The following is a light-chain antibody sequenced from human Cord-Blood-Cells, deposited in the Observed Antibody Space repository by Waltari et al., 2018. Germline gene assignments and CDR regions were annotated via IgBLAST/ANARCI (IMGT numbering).Light chain of an antibody. Sequence: DIVMSHSPATLPGPPGERATLPCKASQGVSGHLARSQQKPGQAPRLLIYGASTRATGIPSRFSGSGSGTEFTLTISSLQSEDFAVYYGQQYNNSPPYTSGQGTKLEIK. V-gene: IGKV3-15*01. CDR3: QQYNNSPPYT. CDR1: QGVSGH. CDR2: GAS. J-gene: IGKJ2*01.